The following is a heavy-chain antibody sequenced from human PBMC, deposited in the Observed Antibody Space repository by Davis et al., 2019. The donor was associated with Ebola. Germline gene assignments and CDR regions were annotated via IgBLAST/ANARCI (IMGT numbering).Heavy chain of an antibody. CDR2: INPNSGGT. CDR1: GYTFTGYY. Sequence: ASVKVSCKASGYTFTGYYMHWVRQAPGQGLEWMGWINPNSGGTNYAQKFQGWVTMTRDTSISTAYMELSRLRSDDTAVYYCARVANCSSTSCYSFDYWGQGTLVTVSS. CDR3: ARVANCSSTSCYSFDY. D-gene: IGHD2-2*02. V-gene: IGHV1-2*04. J-gene: IGHJ4*02.